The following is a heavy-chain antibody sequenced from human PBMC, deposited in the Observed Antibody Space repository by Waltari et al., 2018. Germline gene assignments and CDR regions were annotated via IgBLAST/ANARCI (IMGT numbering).Heavy chain of an antibody. Sequence: EVQVVESGGGLVQLGGPLRHSCEASGFTFSWSWVLGVRQAPGKGLEWVAKINPDGSAKTYVDSVKGRFTISRDNAKNSLYLPMNSLRAEDTAVYYCVRDLRWAFDIWGQGTMVTVSA. D-gene: IGHD2-15*01. CDR2: INPDGSAK. V-gene: IGHV3-7*01. CDR3: VRDLRWAFDI. CDR1: GFTFSWSW. J-gene: IGHJ3*02.